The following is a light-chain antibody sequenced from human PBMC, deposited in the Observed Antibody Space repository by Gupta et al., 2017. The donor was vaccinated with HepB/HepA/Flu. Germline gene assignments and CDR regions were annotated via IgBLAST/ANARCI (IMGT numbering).Light chain of an antibody. Sequence: DLQLTQSPSSLSASVGDRVTVTCRASQTISAYLNWYQQKPGKAPKVLIYDASNLESGVPLRCRGSGSGTEFTRTITNLQPEDFATYFGQQSYRTPFTFGPGTKVDIQ. V-gene: IGKV1-39*01. CDR3: QQSYRTPFT. CDR2: DAS. CDR1: QTISAY. J-gene: IGKJ3*01.